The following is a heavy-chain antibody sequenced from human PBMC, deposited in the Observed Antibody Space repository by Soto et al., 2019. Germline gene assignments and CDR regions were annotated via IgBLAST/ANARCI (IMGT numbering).Heavy chain of an antibody. CDR2: IDPSDSYT. CDR1: GYSFTSYW. V-gene: IGHV5-10-1*01. J-gene: IGHJ3*02. Sequence: PGESLKISCKGSGYSFTSYWISWVRQMLGKGLEWMGRIDPSDSYTNYSPSFQGHVTISADKSISTAYLQWSSLKASDTAMYYCARPHECSGCSCHHNAFAIWGQGTMVTVSS. D-gene: IGHD2-15*01. CDR3: ARPHECSGCSCHHNAFAI.